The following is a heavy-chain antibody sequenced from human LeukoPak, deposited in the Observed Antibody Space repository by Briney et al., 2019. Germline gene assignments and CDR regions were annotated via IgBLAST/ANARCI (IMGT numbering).Heavy chain of an antibody. V-gene: IGHV4-30-2*01. CDR1: GGSISSGGYS. Sequence: SETLSLTCAVSGGSISSGGYSWSWIRQPRGKGLEWIGYIYHSGSTYYNPSLKSRITISVDRSKNQFSLKLSSVTAADTAVYYCARGAPYYYDSSGYYGVWFDPWGQGTLVTVSS. CDR3: ARGAPYYYDSSGYYGVWFDP. J-gene: IGHJ5*02. D-gene: IGHD3-22*01. CDR2: IYHSGST.